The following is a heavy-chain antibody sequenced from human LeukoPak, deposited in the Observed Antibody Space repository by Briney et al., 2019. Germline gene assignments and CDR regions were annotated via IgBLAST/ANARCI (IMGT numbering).Heavy chain of an antibody. CDR1: GGTFSSYA. J-gene: IGHJ6*03. D-gene: IGHD6-6*01. Sequence: SVKVSCKASGGTFSSYAISWVRQAPGQGLEWMGRIIPIFGTANYAQKFQGRVTITTDESTSTAYMELSSLRSEDTAVYYRARVIVDSSSSYYYYYMDVWGRGTTVTVSS. V-gene: IGHV1-69*05. CDR2: IIPIFGTA. CDR3: ARVIVDSSSSYYYYYMDV.